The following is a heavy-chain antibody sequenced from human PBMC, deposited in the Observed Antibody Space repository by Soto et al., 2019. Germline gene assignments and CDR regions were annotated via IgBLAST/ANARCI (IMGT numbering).Heavy chain of an antibody. CDR3: AKAVRYCSGDSCDY. CDR1: GFTFSDYV. V-gene: IGHV3-23*01. Sequence: LRLSCAASGFTFSDYVMSWVRQAPGKGLEWVSTISVSGGSTYYADSVKGRFTISRDNSENALYLQMNSLRAEDTAVYYCAKAVRYCSGDSCDYWGQGTLVTVS. D-gene: IGHD2-15*01. J-gene: IGHJ4*02. CDR2: ISVSGGST.